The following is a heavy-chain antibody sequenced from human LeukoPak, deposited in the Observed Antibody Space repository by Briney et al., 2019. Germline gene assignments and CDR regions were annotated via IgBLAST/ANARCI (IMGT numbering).Heavy chain of an antibody. CDR2: IYYSGST. J-gene: IGHJ4*02. CDR1: GGSISSGDYY. V-gene: IGHV4-30-4*01. D-gene: IGHD6-13*01. CDR3: ARGESRVSICH. Sequence: SETLSLTCTVSGGSISSGDYYWSWIRQPPGKGLEWIGYIYYSGSTYYNPSLKSRVTISVDTSKNQFSLKLSSVTAADTAVYYRARGESRVSICHWGQGTLVTVSS.